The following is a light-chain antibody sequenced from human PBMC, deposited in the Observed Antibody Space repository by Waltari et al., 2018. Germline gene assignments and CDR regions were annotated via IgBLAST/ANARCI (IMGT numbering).Light chain of an antibody. CDR1: QSVNSN. CDR2: DAS. V-gene: IGKV3-15*01. Sequence: ETVMAQSPATLSASPGERATLSCRASQSVNSNLAWFQHKPGQAPRLLIYDASTRATDIPSRFSGSGSGTEFTLTIGSLQTEDFAVYYCQQYNNWPRTFGQGTKLEI. CDR3: QQYNNWPRT. J-gene: IGKJ2*01.